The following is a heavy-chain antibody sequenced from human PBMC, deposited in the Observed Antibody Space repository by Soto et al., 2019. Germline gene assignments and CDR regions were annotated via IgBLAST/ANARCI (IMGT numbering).Heavy chain of an antibody. CDR2: ISSSSTTI. V-gene: IGHV3-48*02. J-gene: IGHJ4*02. D-gene: IGHD1-26*01. Sequence: EVQLVESGGGLVQPGGSLRLSRAASGFTFSSYGMNWVRQAPGKGLEWVSYISSSSTTIHYADSVMFRFTISRDNAKNSLYLQMSGLRDEDTAVYYCAIDYIGRNPFDSWGQGTLVTVFS. CDR3: AIDYIGRNPFDS. CDR1: GFTFSSYG.